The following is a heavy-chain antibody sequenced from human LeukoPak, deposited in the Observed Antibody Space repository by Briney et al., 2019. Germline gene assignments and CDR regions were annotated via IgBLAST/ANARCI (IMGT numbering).Heavy chain of an antibody. J-gene: IGHJ2*01. CDR2: IRDSGANT. Sequence: GGSLRLFCAACGFTLSTCAMSGVREARGKGREWVSTIRDSGANTYYGDSVGGGFTISRDNSKNTLYLKKTRLRENNTAIYYCAKSMNLPWQGFFDYWGRGTHVTVSS. V-gene: IGHV3-23*01. CDR1: GFTLSTCA. CDR3: AKSMNLPWQGFFDY. D-gene: IGHD3/OR15-3a*01.